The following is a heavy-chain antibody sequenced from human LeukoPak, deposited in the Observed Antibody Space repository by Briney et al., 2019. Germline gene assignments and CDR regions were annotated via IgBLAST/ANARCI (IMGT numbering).Heavy chain of an antibody. CDR1: GYTFTSYG. J-gene: IGHJ4*02. CDR3: ASAHYDILTGYYPGDDY. D-gene: IGHD3-9*01. Sequence: ASVKVSCKASGYTFTSYGISWVRQAPGQGLEWMGWISAYNGNTNYAQKLQGRVTMTTDTSTSTAYMELRSLRSDDTAVYYCASAHYDILTGYYPGDDYWGQGTLVTVSS. V-gene: IGHV1-18*01. CDR2: ISAYNGNT.